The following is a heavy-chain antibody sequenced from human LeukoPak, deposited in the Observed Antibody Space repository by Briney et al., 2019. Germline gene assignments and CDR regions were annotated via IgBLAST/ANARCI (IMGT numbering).Heavy chain of an antibody. CDR1: GGSISTSAFY. V-gene: IGHV4-39*01. CDR3: ARQISDYYYYYMDV. J-gene: IGHJ6*03. CDR2: IYDSGNE. Sequence: SETLSLTCTVSGGSISTSAFYWGWIRQPPGKGLEWIGSIYDSGNEFYNPSLKSRVTISADTSKNQFSLKLNSVTAADTAMYYCARQISDYYYYYMDVWGEGITVTVSS. D-gene: IGHD2/OR15-2a*01.